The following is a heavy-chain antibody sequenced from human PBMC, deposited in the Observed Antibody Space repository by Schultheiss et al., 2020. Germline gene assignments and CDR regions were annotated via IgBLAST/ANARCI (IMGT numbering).Heavy chain of an antibody. D-gene: IGHD2-8*01. CDR2: INHSGST. V-gene: IGHV4-34*01. CDR3: ARSSKRATKGVYGN. Sequence: SETLSLTCAVYGGSFSGYYWSWIRQPPGKGLEWIGEINHSGSTNYNPSLKSRVTISVDTSKNQLSLKVSSVTAADTAVYYCARSSKRATKGVYGNWGQGTLVTVSS. CDR1: GGSFSGYY. J-gene: IGHJ4*02.